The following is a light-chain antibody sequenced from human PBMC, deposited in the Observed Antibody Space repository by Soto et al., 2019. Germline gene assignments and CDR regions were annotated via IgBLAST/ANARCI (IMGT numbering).Light chain of an antibody. CDR3: QQYLYLQLT. V-gene: IGKV3-15*01. CDR2: DAS. CDR1: QSVGSS. Sequence: EVLMTQSPATLSVSPGESATLSCRASQSVGSSLAWYQQRPGQATSLLIFDASTRATGIPARFSGSRAGTEFTLTISCLQAQDFAGYYPQQYLYLQLTFGGRTKVEI. J-gene: IGKJ4*01.